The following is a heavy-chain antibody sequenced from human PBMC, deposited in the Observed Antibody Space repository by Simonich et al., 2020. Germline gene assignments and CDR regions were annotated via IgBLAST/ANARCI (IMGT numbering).Heavy chain of an antibody. V-gene: IGHV3-23*01. Sequence: GGGLVQPGGSLRLSCAASGFTFSSYAMSWVRQAPGKGLEWVSAISGSGGSTYYADSVKGLFTISRDNSKNTLYLQMNSLRAEDTAVYYCAKDLGERITMIVVVIDAFDIWGQGTMVTVSS. J-gene: IGHJ3*02. D-gene: IGHD3-22*01. CDR3: AKDLGERITMIVVVIDAFDI. CDR2: ISGSGGST. CDR1: GFTFSSYA.